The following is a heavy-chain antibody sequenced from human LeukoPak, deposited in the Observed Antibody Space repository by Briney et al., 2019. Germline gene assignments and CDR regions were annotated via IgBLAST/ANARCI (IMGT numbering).Heavy chain of an antibody. CDR1: GFTFSSYG. CDR3: AKEGPQAVGATTAFDY. Sequence: PGGSLRLSCAASGFTFSSYGMHWVRQAPGKGLEWVAVISYDGSNKYYADSVKGRFTISRDNSKSTLYLQMNSLRAEDTAVYYCAKEGPQAVGATTAFDYWGQGTLVTVSS. J-gene: IGHJ4*02. V-gene: IGHV3-30*18. D-gene: IGHD1-26*01. CDR2: ISYDGSNK.